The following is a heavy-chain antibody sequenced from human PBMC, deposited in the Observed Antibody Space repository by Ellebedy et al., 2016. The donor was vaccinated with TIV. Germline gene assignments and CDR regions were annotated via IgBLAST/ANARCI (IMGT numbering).Heavy chain of an antibody. CDR1: GFTFSSYT. CDR3: VGEREEVSFYFDH. D-gene: IGHD3-16*02. J-gene: IGHJ4*02. V-gene: IGHV3-21*06. Sequence: GESLKISCAASGFTFSSYTMNWVRQAPGRGLEWVSSISLSSSAYRYYADSVKGRFTISRDNAKNSLYLQLNSLRAEDTAVYHCVGEREEVSFYFDHWGQGALVTVSS. CDR2: ISLSSSAYR.